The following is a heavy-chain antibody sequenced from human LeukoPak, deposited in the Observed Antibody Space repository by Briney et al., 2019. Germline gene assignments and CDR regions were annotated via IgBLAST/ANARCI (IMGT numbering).Heavy chain of an antibody. Sequence: SVKVSCKASGGTFSSYAISWVRQAPGQGLEWMGRIIPILGIANYAQKFQGRVTITADKSTSTAYMELSSLRSEDTAVYYCARGAAGTRNWFDPWGQGTLVTVSS. J-gene: IGHJ5*02. CDR3: ARGAAGTRNWFDP. CDR2: IIPILGIA. D-gene: IGHD6-13*01. V-gene: IGHV1-69*04. CDR1: GGTFSSYA.